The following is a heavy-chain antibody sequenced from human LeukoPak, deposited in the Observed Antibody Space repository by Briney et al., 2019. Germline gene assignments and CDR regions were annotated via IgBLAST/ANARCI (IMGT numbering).Heavy chain of an antibody. CDR2: IRYDGSNK. CDR3: AREHTGFSMIVVARRDYYYMDV. J-gene: IGHJ6*03. V-gene: IGHV3-30*02. Sequence: GGSLRLSCAASGFTFSSYGMHWVRQAPGKGLEWVAFIRYDGSNKYYADSVKGRFTISRDNSKNTLYLQMSSLRAEDTAVYYCAREHTGFSMIVVARRDYYYMDVWGKGTTATVSS. D-gene: IGHD3-22*01. CDR1: GFTFSSYG.